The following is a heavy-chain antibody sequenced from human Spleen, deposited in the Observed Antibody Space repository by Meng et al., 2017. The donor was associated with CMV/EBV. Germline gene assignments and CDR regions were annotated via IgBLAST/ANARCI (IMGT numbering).Heavy chain of an antibody. Sequence: GESLKISCAASGFTFSSYAMSWVRQAPGKGLEWVSAISGSGGSTYYADSVKGRFTISRGNSKNTLYLQMNSLRAEDTAVYYCAKRDIVVVVAADWYFDLWGRGTLVTVSS. V-gene: IGHV3-23*01. CDR3: AKRDIVVVVAADWYFDL. D-gene: IGHD2-15*01. CDR1: GFTFSSYA. J-gene: IGHJ2*01. CDR2: ISGSGGST.